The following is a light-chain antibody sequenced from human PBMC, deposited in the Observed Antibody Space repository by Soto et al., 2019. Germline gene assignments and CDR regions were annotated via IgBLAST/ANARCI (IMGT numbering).Light chain of an antibody. J-gene: IGKJ1*01. CDR3: QKYDRAPRT. V-gene: IGKV1-27*01. CDR2: AAS. Sequence: DIQVTQSPSSLSASAGDRVSITCRASEDIRHFLAWYQQKPGQAPKVLIYAASTLRSGVPSRFSGSGSGTDFTLTISSLQPEDVPTYFCQKYDRAPRTFGQGTRVEIK. CDR1: EDIRHF.